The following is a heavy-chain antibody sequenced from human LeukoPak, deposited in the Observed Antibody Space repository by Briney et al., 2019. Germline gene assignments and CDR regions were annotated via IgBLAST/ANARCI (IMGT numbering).Heavy chain of an antibody. V-gene: IGHV5-51*01. CDR3: ARLPGGNSELDY. J-gene: IGHJ4*02. CDR2: IHPRDSDI. CDR1: GYSFTTYW. Sequence: HGESLKISCKGSGYSFTTYWIAWVRQVPGKGLEWMGIIHPRDSDIRYNPPFQGQVTISADKSISTAYLQWNSLKASDTAMYYCARLPGGNSELDYWGQGTLVTVSS. D-gene: IGHD4-23*01.